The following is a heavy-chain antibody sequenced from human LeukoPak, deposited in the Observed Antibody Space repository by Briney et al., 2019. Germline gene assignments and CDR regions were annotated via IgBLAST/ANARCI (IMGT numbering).Heavy chain of an antibody. D-gene: IGHD6-13*01. Sequence: PSETLSLTCTVSGYSISSGYYWGWIRQPPGKGLEWIGYIYYSGSTNYNPSLKSRVTISVDTSKNQFSLKLSSVTAADTAVYYCARLSFIAAEGDWFDPWGQGTLVTVSS. CDR3: ARLSFIAAEGDWFDP. CDR1: GYSISSGYY. CDR2: IYYSGST. V-gene: IGHV4-61*01. J-gene: IGHJ5*02.